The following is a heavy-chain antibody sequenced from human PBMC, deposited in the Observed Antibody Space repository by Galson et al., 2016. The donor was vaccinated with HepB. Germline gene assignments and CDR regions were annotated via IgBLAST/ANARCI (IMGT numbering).Heavy chain of an antibody. V-gene: IGHV1-2*02. J-gene: IGHJ4*02. CDR3: ARPVNRVGTGY. CDR1: GYTFTPYD. Sequence: SVKVSCKASGYTFTPYDIYWVRLAPGQGLEWMGWINPNNGDTMYAQNFRGRVTLTRDTSISTAYMELDSLTSDDTAVYYCARPVNRVGTGYWGQGTLVTVSS. CDR2: INPNNGDT. D-gene: IGHD1-1*01.